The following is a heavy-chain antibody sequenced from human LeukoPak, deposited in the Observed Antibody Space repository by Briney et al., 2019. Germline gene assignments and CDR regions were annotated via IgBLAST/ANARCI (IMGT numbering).Heavy chain of an antibody. D-gene: IGHD6-13*01. J-gene: IGHJ4*02. CDR1: GGSISSYY. CDR3: ARQGNRGYSSSWLDY. V-gene: IGHV4-59*08. Sequence: TSETLSLTCTVSGGSISSYYWSWIRQPPGKGLEWIGYIYYSGSTNYNPSLKSRVTISVDTSKNQFSLKLSSVTAADTAVYYCARQGNRGYSSSWLDYWGQGTPVSVSS. CDR2: IYYSGST.